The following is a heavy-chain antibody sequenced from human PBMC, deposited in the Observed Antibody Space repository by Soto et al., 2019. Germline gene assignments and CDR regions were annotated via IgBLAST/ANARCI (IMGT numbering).Heavy chain of an antibody. CDR1: GYSFTSYW. V-gene: IGHV5-10-1*03. J-gene: IGHJ5*02. D-gene: IGHD6-13*01. Sequence: EVQLVQSGAEVKKPGESLRISCKGSGYSFTSYWISWVRQMPGKGLEWMGRIDPSDSYTNYSPSFQGHVTISADKSISTAYLQWSSLKASDTAMYYCARLHLGRAAAAGTGFDPWGQGTLVTVSS. CDR3: ARLHLGRAAAAGTGFDP. CDR2: IDPSDSYT.